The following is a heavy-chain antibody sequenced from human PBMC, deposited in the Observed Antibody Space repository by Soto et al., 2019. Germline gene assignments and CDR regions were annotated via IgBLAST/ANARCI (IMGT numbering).Heavy chain of an antibody. CDR1: GGSISSYY. J-gene: IGHJ5*02. D-gene: IGHD3-10*02. CDR2: IYYSGST. V-gene: IGHV4-59*01. CDR3: ARTLFGWGLWFDP. Sequence: QVQLQESGPGLVKHSETLSLTCTVSGGSISSYYWSWIRQPPGKGLEWIGYIYYSGSTNYNPSLKSRVTISVDTSKNQFSLKLSSVTAADTAVYYCARTLFGWGLWFDPWGQGTLVTVSS.